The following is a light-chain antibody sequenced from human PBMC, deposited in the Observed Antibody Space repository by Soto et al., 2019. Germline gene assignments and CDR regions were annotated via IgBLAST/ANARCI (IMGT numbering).Light chain of an antibody. CDR2: GNN. CDR1: SSNIGSNS. Sequence: QSVLTQPPSASGTPGQRVTISCSGTSSNIGSNSVNWYQHLPGTAPKLLIFGNNQWPAGVPDRFSGYKSGTSASLAISGLQSEDEADYYCAVWDDSLNGVLFGGGTKLTVL. V-gene: IGLV1-44*01. CDR3: AVWDDSLNGVL. J-gene: IGLJ2*01.